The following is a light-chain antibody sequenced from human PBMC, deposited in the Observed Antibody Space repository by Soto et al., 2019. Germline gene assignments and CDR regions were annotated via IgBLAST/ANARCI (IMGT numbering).Light chain of an antibody. CDR2: GAS. V-gene: IGKV3-20*01. J-gene: IGKJ5*01. CDR3: QQYGSSPIT. Sequence: EIVLTQSPGTLSLSPGEGATLSCRASQSVSSSYLAWYQQKPGQAPRLLIYGASSRATGIPDRFSGSGSGTDFTLTISRLEPEDFALYYCQQYGSSPITFGPGTRREIE. CDR1: QSVSSSY.